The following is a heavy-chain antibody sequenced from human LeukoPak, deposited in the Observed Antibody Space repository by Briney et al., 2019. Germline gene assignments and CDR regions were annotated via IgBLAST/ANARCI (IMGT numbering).Heavy chain of an antibody. V-gene: IGHV3-20*04. J-gene: IGHJ4*02. CDR2: INWNGGNT. CDR1: GFTFDDYG. D-gene: IGHD3-10*01. Sequence: GGSLRLSCPASGFTFDDYGMSWVRQAPGKGLEWVSGINWNGGNTVYADSVKGRFTISRDNAKNSLYLQMNSLRAEDTALYYCARDLYGEKSLDYWGQGTLVTVSS. CDR3: ARDLYGEKSLDY.